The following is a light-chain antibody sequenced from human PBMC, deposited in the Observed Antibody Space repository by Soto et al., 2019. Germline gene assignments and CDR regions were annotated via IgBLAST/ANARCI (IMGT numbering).Light chain of an antibody. CDR3: QQYNNWPYT. CDR1: QSVSSS. J-gene: IGKJ2*01. CDR2: GAS. Sequence: ELVMTQSPGTLSVSPGERATLSCRASQSVSSSFAWYQQKPGQAPRLLIYGASTRTTGIPDRFSGSGSGTEFTLTISSLQPEDFAVYYCQQYNNWPYTFGQGTKLEIK. V-gene: IGKV3-15*01.